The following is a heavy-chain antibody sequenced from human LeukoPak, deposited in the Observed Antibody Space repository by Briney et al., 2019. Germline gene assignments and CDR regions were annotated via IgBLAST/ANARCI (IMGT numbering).Heavy chain of an antibody. D-gene: IGHD3-16*02. CDR2: IRYDGSNK. Sequence: PGRSLRLSCAASGFTFSSYGMHWVRQAPGKGLEWVAFIRYDGSNKYYADSVKGRFTISRDNSKNTLYLQMNSLRAEDTAVYYCAKDPLTYYVWGSYRYGDYWGQGTLVTVSS. CDR1: GFTFSSYG. V-gene: IGHV3-30*02. J-gene: IGHJ4*02. CDR3: AKDPLTYYVWGSYRYGDY.